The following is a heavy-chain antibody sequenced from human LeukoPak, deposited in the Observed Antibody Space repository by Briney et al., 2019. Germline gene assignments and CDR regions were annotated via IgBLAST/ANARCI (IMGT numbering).Heavy chain of an antibody. CDR1: GYSISSGYY. V-gene: IGHV4-38-2*02. CDR2: IYHSGST. J-gene: IGHJ4*02. D-gene: IGHD3-3*01. CDR3: AKMEWLRSGDY. Sequence: SETLSLTCTVSGYSISSGYYWGWIRQPPGKGLEWIGSIYHSGSTYYNPSLKSRVTISVDTSKNQFSLKLSSVTAADTAVYYCAKMEWLRSGDYWGQGTLVTVSS.